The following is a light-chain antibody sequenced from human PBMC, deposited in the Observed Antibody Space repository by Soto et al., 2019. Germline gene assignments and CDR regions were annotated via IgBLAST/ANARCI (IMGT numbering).Light chain of an antibody. V-gene: IGKV1-39*01. CDR3: QQSLSTLLT. CDR2: GAS. J-gene: IGKJ4*01. Sequence: IQMTQSPSFLSASVGDRVTITCRASQSISGYLNWYQQKPGKAPKVLISGASTLHNGVPSRFSGRGSGTDFTLTISSLQPEDVATYYCQQSLSTLLTFGGGTKVDI. CDR1: QSISGY.